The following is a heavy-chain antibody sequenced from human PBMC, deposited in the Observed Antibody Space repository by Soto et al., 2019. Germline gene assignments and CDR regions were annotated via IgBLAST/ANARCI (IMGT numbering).Heavy chain of an antibody. CDR2: VYHTGRT. J-gene: IGHJ4*02. CDR1: GGSFKSGSYS. Sequence: PSETLSLTCTVSGGSFKSGSYSWSWIRQPPGKGLEWIGYVYHTGRTSYSPSLKSRVSISMDTSKNQFSLNLDSVTAADTAVYFCARDFAYFDSWGQGTLVTVYS. CDR3: ARDFAYFDS. D-gene: IGHD3-3*01. V-gene: IGHV4-61*01.